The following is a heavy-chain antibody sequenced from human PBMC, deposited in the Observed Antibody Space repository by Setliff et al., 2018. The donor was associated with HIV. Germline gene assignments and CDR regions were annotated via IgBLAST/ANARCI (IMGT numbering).Heavy chain of an antibody. J-gene: IGHJ3*02. Sequence: PGGSLRLSCAASGLIFSSYWMSWVRQAPGKGLEWVANIKQDGSEKYYVDSLKGRFSISRDNAKNSLYLQMNSLRAEDTAVYYCTTLVGANPWHDAFDIWGHGTMVTVSS. CDR1: GLIFSSYW. D-gene: IGHD1-26*01. CDR3: TTLVGANPWHDAFDI. V-gene: IGHV3-7*03. CDR2: IKQDGSEK.